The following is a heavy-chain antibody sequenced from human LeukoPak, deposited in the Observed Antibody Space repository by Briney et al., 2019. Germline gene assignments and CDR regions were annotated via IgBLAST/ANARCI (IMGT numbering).Heavy chain of an antibody. D-gene: IGHD6-19*01. V-gene: IGHV1-24*01. CDR2: FDPEDGKT. J-gene: IGHJ3*01. CDR1: SYSLTELS. CDR3: ATYLGIAVAGGAFDL. Sequence: VASVKVSCKVSSYSLTELSMHWVRQAPGKGLEWMGGFDPEDGKTIYAQRLQGRVTMTEDTSTDTAYMQLRSLISEDSAVYYCATYLGIAVAGGAFDLWGQGTVVTVSS.